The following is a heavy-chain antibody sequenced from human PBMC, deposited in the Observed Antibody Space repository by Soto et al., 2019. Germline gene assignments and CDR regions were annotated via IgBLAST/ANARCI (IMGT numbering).Heavy chain of an antibody. CDR3: ARDKDTMVRGVIIPLYDSFDI. Sequence: SVKVSCKASGGTFSSYAISWVRQAPGQELEWMGGIIPIFGTANYAQKFQGRVTITADESTSTAYMELSSLRSEDTAVYYCARDKDTMVRGVIIPLYDSFDIWGQGTMVTVSS. V-gene: IGHV1-69*13. J-gene: IGHJ3*02. CDR1: GGTFSSYA. CDR2: IIPIFGTA. D-gene: IGHD3-10*01.